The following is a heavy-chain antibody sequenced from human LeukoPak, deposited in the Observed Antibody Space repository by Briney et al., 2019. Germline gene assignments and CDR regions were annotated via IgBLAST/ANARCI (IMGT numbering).Heavy chain of an antibody. CDR3: AYTRIAARRFSA. D-gene: IGHD6-6*01. V-gene: IGHV4-34*01. J-gene: IGHJ5*02. CDR2: INHSGST. Sequence: PSETLSLTCAVYGGSFSGYYWSWIRQPPGKGLEWIGEINHSGSTNYNPSLKSRVTISVDTSKNQFSLKLSSVTAADTAVYYCAYTRIAARRFSAWGQGTLVTVSS. CDR1: GGSFSGYY.